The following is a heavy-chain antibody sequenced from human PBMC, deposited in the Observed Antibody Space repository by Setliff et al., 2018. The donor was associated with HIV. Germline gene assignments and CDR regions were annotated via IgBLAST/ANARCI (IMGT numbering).Heavy chain of an antibody. Sequence: SETLSLPCAVYGGSFSGYYWSWIRQPPGKGLEWIGEINHSGRTNYNPSLESRVTMSVDTSKKQFSLKLTSVTAADTAVYYCARVVDGDPGFYYFYYMDVWGEGTTVTVSS. CDR2: INHSGRT. V-gene: IGHV4-34*01. J-gene: IGHJ6*03. D-gene: IGHD4-17*01. CDR1: GGSFSGYY. CDR3: ARVVDGDPGFYYFYYMDV.